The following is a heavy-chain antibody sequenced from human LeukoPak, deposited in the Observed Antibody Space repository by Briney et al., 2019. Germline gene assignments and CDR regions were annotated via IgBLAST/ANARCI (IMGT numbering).Heavy chain of an antibody. V-gene: IGHV1-8*01. CDR1: GYTFTSYD. Sequence: ASVKVSCKASGYTFTSYDINWVRQATGQGLEWMGWMNPNSGNTGYAQKFQGRVTMTRNTSISTAYMELSSLRSEDTAVYYCARGVGEDYYDISGYYNFWGQGTLVTVSS. CDR2: MNPNSGNT. D-gene: IGHD3-22*01. J-gene: IGHJ4*02. CDR3: ARGVGEDYYDISGYYNF.